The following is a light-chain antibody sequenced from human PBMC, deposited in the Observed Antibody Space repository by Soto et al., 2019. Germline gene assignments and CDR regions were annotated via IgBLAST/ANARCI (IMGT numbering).Light chain of an antibody. Sequence: EIVLTQSPATLSLSPGGRATLSCSASQSVSLSLAWYQQKPGQDPRLLISDASKRDSGIPARFSGSGSGTDFTLTISSLEHEDFAVYYCKQRTSWPPWTFGQGTKVDIK. CDR3: KQRTSWPPWT. J-gene: IGKJ1*01. CDR2: DAS. CDR1: QSVSLS. V-gene: IGKV3-11*01.